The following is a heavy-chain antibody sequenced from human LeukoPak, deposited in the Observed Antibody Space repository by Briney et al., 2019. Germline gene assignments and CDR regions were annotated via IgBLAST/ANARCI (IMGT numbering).Heavy chain of an antibody. CDR2: MNSNSGGT. CDR3: ARPRTSGWIHDVYDI. J-gene: IGHJ3*02. CDR1: GYTFTGYY. D-gene: IGHD6-19*01. V-gene: IGHV1-2*02. Sequence: ASVKVSCKASGYTFTGYYMHWVRQAPGQGLEWMGWMNSNSGGTKYAQKFQGRVTMTRDTSISTAYMELSRLTFDDTAVYYCARPRTSGWIHDVYDIWGQGTMVTVPS.